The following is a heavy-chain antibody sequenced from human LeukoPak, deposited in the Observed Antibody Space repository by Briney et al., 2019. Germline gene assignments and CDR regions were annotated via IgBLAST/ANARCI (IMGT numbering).Heavy chain of an antibody. V-gene: IGHV1-2*02. J-gene: IGHJ4*02. D-gene: IGHD3-22*01. CDR1: GFTFTGNY. CDR3: ARGPHPYYYDGSTYFEY. Sequence: ASVKVSCKASGFTFTGNYIHWVRQAPGQGLEWMGWINPNSGGTNCAQKFQDRVTMTRDTSISTAYMELSRLRSDDTAVYYCARGPHPYYYDGSTYFEYWGQGTLVTVSS. CDR2: INPNSGGT.